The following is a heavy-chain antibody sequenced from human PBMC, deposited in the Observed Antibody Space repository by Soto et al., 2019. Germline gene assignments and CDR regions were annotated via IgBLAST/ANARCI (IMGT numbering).Heavy chain of an antibody. CDR3: AKDWQQLVLSDI. CDR1: GFTFSSYG. D-gene: IGHD6-13*01. J-gene: IGHJ3*02. V-gene: IGHV3-30*18. Sequence: QVQLVESGGGVVQPGRSLRLSCAASGFTFSSYGMHWVRQAPGKGLEWVAVISYDGSNKYYADSVKGRFTISRDNSKNTLYLQMNSLRAEDTAVYYCAKDWQQLVLSDIWGQGTMVTVSS. CDR2: ISYDGSNK.